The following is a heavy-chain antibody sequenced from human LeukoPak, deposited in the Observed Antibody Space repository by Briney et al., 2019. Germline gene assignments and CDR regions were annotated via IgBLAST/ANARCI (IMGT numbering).Heavy chain of an antibody. CDR3: ARDRAGDFDY. J-gene: IGHJ4*02. CDR2: IGTAGDT. CDR1: GFTFSSYD. Sequence: GGSLRLSCAASGFTFSSYDMHWVRQATGKGLEWVSAIGTAGDTYYPGSVKGRFTISRENANNSLYLQMNSLRAGDTAMYYCARDRAGDFDYWGQGTLVTVSS. V-gene: IGHV3-13*04. D-gene: IGHD6-19*01.